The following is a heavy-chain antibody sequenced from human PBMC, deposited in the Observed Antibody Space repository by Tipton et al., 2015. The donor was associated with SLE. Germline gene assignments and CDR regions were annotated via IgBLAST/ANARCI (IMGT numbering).Heavy chain of an antibody. J-gene: IGHJ3*01. Sequence: LSLTCIVSGGSISGNYWSWIRQPPGKRLEWIGYIDQIGSANYNPSLQSRVTISVGKSTTQFSLKLTSVTAADSAIYYCARHAYDFWRGFYHHVFEVWGQGTIITVSS. CDR3: ARHAYDFWRGFYHHVFEV. CDR1: GGSISGNY. V-gene: IGHV4-59*08. CDR2: IDQIGSA. D-gene: IGHD3-3*01.